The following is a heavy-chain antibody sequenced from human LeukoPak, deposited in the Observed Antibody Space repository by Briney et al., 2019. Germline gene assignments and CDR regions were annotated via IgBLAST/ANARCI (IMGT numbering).Heavy chain of an antibody. CDR1: GGTFSSYA. Sequence: GASVKVSCKASGGTFSSYAISWVRQAPGQGLEWMGGIIPIFDTANYAQKFRGRVTITTDESTSTAYMELSSLRSEDTAMYYCARGRITHLSTSWPNWFDPWGQGTLVTVSS. CDR3: ARGRITHLSTSWPNWFDP. J-gene: IGHJ5*02. CDR2: IIPIFDTA. V-gene: IGHV1-69*05. D-gene: IGHD2-2*01.